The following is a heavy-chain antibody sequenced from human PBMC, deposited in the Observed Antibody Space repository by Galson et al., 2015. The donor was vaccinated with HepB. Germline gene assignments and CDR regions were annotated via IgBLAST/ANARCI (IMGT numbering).Heavy chain of an antibody. CDR1: GFTFSSYA. J-gene: IGHJ4*02. CDR2: ISSNGGST. Sequence: SLRLSCAASGFTFSSYAMHWVRQAPGKGLEYVSAISSNGGSTYYADSVKGRFTISRDNSKNTLYLQMSSLRAEDTAVYYCVKGAYCGGDCRSFGHFDYWGQGTLVTVSS. V-gene: IGHV3-64D*06. CDR3: VKGAYCGGDCRSFGHFDY. D-gene: IGHD2-21*01.